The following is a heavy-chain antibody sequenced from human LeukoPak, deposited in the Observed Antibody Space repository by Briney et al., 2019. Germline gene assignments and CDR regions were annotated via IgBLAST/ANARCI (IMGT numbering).Heavy chain of an antibody. J-gene: IGHJ4*02. CDR1: SGSFSGYY. CDR2: FNHSWGA. V-gene: IGHV4-34*01. Sequence: SETLSLTCAVYSGSFSGYYWTWFRQPPGKGLEWIGEFNHSWGAKYNPSLKSRATISVDTSKNHLSLSLNSVTAADTAVYYCAASLWFGIYPDYWGQGSLVTVSS. CDR3: AASLWFGIYPDY. D-gene: IGHD3-10*01.